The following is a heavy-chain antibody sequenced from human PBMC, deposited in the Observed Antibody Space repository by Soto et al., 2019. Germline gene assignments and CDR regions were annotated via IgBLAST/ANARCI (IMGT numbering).Heavy chain of an antibody. CDR2: IYSGGST. V-gene: IGHV3-66*01. Sequence: EVQLVESGGGLVQPGGSLRLSCAASGFTVSSNYMSWVRQAPGKGLEWVSVIYSGGSTYYADSVKGRFTISRDNSKNTMYLQMNSLRAEDTAVYYCARDFKTEGRALDIWGQGTMVTVSS. CDR1: GFTVSSNY. CDR3: ARDFKTEGRALDI. J-gene: IGHJ3*02.